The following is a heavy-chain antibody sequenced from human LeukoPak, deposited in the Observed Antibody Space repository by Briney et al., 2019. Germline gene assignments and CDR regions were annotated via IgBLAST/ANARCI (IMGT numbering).Heavy chain of an antibody. CDR1: GFTFSSYG. V-gene: IGHV3-30*18. Sequence: PGRSLRLSSAASGFTFSSYGLHWVRQTPGKGLEWVAVISYDGSNKYYADSVKGRFTISRDNSKNTLYLQMNSLRAEDTAVYYCAKDLGIAAQLPGGFDYWGQGTLVTVSS. D-gene: IGHD6-13*01. J-gene: IGHJ4*02. CDR3: AKDLGIAAQLPGGFDY. CDR2: ISYDGSNK.